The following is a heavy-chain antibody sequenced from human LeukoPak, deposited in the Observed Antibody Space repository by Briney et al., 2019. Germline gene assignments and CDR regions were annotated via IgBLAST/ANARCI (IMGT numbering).Heavy chain of an antibody. J-gene: IGHJ4*02. CDR2: IKQDGSEK. D-gene: IGHD3-10*01. CDR1: GFTFSSYW. CDR3: AGNLLWFGELSWGFDY. Sequence: GGSLRLSCAASGFTFSSYWMSWVRQAPGKGLDWVANIKQDGSEKYYVDSVKGRFTISRDNAKNSLYLQMNSLRAEDTAVYYCAGNLLWFGELSWGFDYWGQGTLVTVSS. V-gene: IGHV3-7*01.